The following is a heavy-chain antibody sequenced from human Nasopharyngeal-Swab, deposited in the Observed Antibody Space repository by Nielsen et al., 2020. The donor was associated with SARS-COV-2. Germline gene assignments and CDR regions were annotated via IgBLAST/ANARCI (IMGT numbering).Heavy chain of an antibody. CDR2: MSPNSGNT. V-gene: IGHV1-8*01. Sequence: ASVKVSCKASGYTFTSYDINWVRQATGQGLEWMGWMSPNSGNTGYAQKFQGRVTMTRNTSISTAYMELSSLRSEDTAVYYCARGGPDIVVVPAEAFDIWGQGTMVTVSS. J-gene: IGHJ3*02. CDR3: ARGGPDIVVVPAEAFDI. CDR1: GYTFTSYD. D-gene: IGHD2-2*01.